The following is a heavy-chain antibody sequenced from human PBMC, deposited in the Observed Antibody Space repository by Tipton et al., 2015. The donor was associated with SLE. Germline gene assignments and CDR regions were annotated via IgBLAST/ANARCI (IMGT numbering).Heavy chain of an antibody. V-gene: IGHV4-38-2*02. Sequence: TLSLTCAVSGDPISSGYYWDWIRQTPGKGLEWIGSIYYSGSTYYNPSLKSRLTISVDTSKNQFSLKLNSVTAADTAVYYCAREGDDTRGFFDYWGQGTLVTVSS. J-gene: IGHJ4*02. CDR3: AREGDDTRGFFDY. CDR2: IYYSGST. D-gene: IGHD3-22*01. CDR1: GDPISSGYY.